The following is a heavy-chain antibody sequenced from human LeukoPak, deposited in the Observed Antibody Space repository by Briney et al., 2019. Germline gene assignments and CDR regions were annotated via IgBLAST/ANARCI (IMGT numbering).Heavy chain of an antibody. CDR3: ARDGFGTGSN. J-gene: IGHJ4*02. V-gene: IGHV3-7*03. CDR2: IKQDGSEK. Sequence: GGSLRLSCAASGLTFSNYWMDWVRQAPGKGLEWVANIKQDGSEKNYVDSVKGRFIISRDNAKNSLYPQMNTLRADDTAVYYCARDGFGTGSNWGQGTLVTVSS. D-gene: IGHD3-16*01. CDR1: GLTFSNYW.